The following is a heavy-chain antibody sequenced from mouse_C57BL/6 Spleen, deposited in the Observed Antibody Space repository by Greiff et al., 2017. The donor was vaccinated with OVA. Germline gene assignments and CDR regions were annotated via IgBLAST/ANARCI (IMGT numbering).Heavy chain of an antibody. D-gene: IGHD6-1*01. Sequence: QVQLQQSGPELVKPGASVKISCKASGYAFSSYWMNWVKQRPGQGLEWIGQIYPGDGDTNYNGKFKGKATLTADKSSSTAYMQLSSLTSEDSAVYFCATQREDWCDYWGQGTLLTVSS. J-gene: IGHJ3*01. CDR2: IYPGDGDT. V-gene: IGHV1-82*01. CDR3: ATQREDWCDY. CDR1: GYAFSSYW.